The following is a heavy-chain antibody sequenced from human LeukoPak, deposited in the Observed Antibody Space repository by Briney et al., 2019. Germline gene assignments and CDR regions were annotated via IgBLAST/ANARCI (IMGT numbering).Heavy chain of an antibody. Sequence: PGGSLRLSCVAPGFTFSNYAMSWVRQAPGKGLEWVSTISSSGANTYYADSVKGRFTISRDNSKNTLSLQMNSLRAEDTAVYYCARLFRYCSGGTCYTDRGYFFDYWGQGTLVTVSS. D-gene: IGHD2-15*01. CDR2: ISSSGANT. J-gene: IGHJ4*02. CDR1: GFTFSNYA. V-gene: IGHV3-23*01. CDR3: ARLFRYCSGGTCYTDRGYFFDY.